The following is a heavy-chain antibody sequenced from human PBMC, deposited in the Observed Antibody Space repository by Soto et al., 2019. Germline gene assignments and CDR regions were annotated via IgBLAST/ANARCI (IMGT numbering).Heavy chain of an antibody. V-gene: IGHV4-61*01. D-gene: IGHD2-15*01. Sequence: SETLSLTCTVSDGSVSSGSYYWSWIRQPPGKGLEWIGYIYSSGSTLYNPSLKSRVIISVDTSMNQFSLKLSSVTAADTAVYYCARDSVAFFDSWGQGTLVTVSS. CDR1: DGSVSSGSYY. CDR2: IYSSGST. CDR3: ARDSVAFFDS. J-gene: IGHJ4*02.